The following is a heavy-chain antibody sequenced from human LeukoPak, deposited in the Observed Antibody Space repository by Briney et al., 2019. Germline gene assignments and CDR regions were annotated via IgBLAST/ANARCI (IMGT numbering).Heavy chain of an antibody. CDR1: GLTFSSYA. CDR2: ISGSGGST. D-gene: IGHD2-15*01. V-gene: IGHV3-23*01. Sequence: GGSVRLSFAASGLTFSSYAMSWVRQAPGKGLEWVSAISGSGGSTYYADSVSGRFTISRVNSKNTLYLQMNSLRAEDTAVYYCAQLGYCSGGSCSRDNYGMDVWGQGTTVTVSS. CDR3: AQLGYCSGGSCSRDNYGMDV. J-gene: IGHJ6*02.